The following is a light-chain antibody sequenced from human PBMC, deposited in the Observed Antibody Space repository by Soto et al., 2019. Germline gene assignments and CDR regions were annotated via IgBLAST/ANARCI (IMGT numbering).Light chain of an antibody. Sequence: DIQMTQSPSSLSASVGDRVTITCRASQSITTYLNWYQQKPGKAPNLLIYTASSLQSWVPSRFRGRGSGTDFTLTISSLQPEDFASYFCQQRFSTPYTFGQGTKLEIK. CDR2: TAS. V-gene: IGKV1-39*01. J-gene: IGKJ2*01. CDR1: QSITTY. CDR3: QQRFSTPYT.